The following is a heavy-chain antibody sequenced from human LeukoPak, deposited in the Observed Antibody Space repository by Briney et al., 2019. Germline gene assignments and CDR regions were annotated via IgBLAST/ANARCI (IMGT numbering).Heavy chain of an antibody. J-gene: IGHJ4*02. D-gene: IGHD6-19*01. V-gene: IGHV5-51*01. Sequence: ESLTLSCKGSGYSFTSYWIGWVRQMPGKGLEWMGIIYPGDSDTRYSPSFQGQVTISADKSTSTAYLQWSSLKASDTAMYYCARRSSGWYQDYWGQGALVTVSS. CDR2: IYPGDSDT. CDR3: ARRSSGWYQDY. CDR1: GYSFTSYW.